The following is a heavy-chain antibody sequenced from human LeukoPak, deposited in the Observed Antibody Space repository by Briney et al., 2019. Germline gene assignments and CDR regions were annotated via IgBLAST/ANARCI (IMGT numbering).Heavy chain of an antibody. V-gene: IGHV4-34*01. CDR2: INHSGST. CDR1: GGSFSGYY. J-gene: IGHJ6*03. CDR3: AITHYDILTGYHKYIDV. Sequence: SETLSLTCAVYGGSFSGYYWSWIRQPPGKGLEWIGEINHSGSTNYNPSLKSRVTISVDTSKNQFSLKLTSVTAADTAVYYCAITHYDILTGYHKYIDVWGKGTTVTISS. D-gene: IGHD3-9*01.